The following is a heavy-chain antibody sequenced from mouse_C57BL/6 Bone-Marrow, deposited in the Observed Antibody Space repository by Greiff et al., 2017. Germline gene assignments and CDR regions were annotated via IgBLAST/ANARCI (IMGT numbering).Heavy chain of an antibody. CDR1: GYTFTSYW. J-gene: IGHJ1*03. V-gene: IGHV1-53*01. CDR2: INPSNGGT. Sequence: QVQLQQPGTELVKPGASVKLSCKASGYTFTSYWMHWVKQRPGQGLEWIGNINPSNGGTTYNEKFKSKATLTVDKSSSTAYMQLSSLTSEDSAVYYCARCSSYHWYFDVWGTGTTVTVSS. D-gene: IGHD1-1*01. CDR3: ARCSSYHWYFDV.